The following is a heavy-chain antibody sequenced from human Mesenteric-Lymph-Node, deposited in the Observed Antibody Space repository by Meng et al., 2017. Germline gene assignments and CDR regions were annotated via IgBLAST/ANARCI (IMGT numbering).Heavy chain of an antibody. D-gene: IGHD3-22*01. V-gene: IGHV4-31*03. CDR2: IYYSGST. Sequence: SETLSLTCTVSGGSISSGGYYWSWIRQHPGKGLEWIGYIYYSGSTYYNPSLKSRVTISVDTSKNQFSLKLSSVTAVDTAVYYCARDDSSGYYYWGQGTLVTVSS. CDR1: GGSISSGGYY. CDR3: ARDDSSGYYY. J-gene: IGHJ4*02.